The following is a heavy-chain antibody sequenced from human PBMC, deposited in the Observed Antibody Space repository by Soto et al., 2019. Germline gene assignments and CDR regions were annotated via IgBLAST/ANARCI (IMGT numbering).Heavy chain of an antibody. CDR2: ISYDGSNK. Sequence: HPGGSLRLSCAASGFTFSIYAMHWVRQAPGKGLEWVAVISYDGSNKYYADSVKGRFTISRDNSKNTLYLQMNSLRAEDTAVYYCARVDLNYVSGYLAYWGQGTLVTVSS. V-gene: IGHV3-30-3*01. D-gene: IGHD3-22*01. J-gene: IGHJ4*02. CDR3: ARVDLNYVSGYLAY. CDR1: GFTFSIYA.